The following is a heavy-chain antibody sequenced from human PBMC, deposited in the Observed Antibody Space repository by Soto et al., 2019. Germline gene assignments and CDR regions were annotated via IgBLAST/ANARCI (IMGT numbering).Heavy chain of an antibody. V-gene: IGHV3-30*04. CDR3: ARDEIQVWSYVGSFDY. Sequence: GGSLRLSCAASGFTFSSYALHWVRQAPGKGLEWVAVISYDGRNKFYGDSVKGRFTISRDNSKNTLYLQMNSPRTEDTAVYYCARDEIQVWSYVGSFDYWGQGTLVTVSS. CDR1: GFTFSSYA. CDR2: ISYDGRNK. D-gene: IGHD3-10*02. J-gene: IGHJ4*02.